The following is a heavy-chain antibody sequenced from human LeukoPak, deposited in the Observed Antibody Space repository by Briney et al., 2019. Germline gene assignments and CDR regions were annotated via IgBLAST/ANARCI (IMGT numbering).Heavy chain of an antibody. J-gene: IGHJ4*02. D-gene: IGHD3-10*01. CDR3: ARGGVSGGFDY. CDR2: INNDGSRT. Sequence: PGGSLRLSCAASGFTLSNSWMFWVRQPPGKGLKYVSEINNDGSRTSYADSVKGRFTISRDGAENTLFLQMNSLRAEDTAVYFCARGGVSGGFDYWGQGTLVTVPS. V-gene: IGHV3-74*01. CDR1: GFTLSNSW.